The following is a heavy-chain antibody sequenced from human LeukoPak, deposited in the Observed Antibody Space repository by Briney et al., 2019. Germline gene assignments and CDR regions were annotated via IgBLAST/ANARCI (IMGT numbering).Heavy chain of an antibody. CDR1: GFTFSSYG. D-gene: IGHD2-2*01. CDR3: AKDGRHCSSTSCLSFDY. J-gene: IGHJ4*02. Sequence: AGGSLRLSCAASGFTFSSYGMHWVRQAPGKGLEWVAFIRYDGSNKYYADSVKGRFTISRDNSKNTLYLQMNSLRAEDTAVYYCAKDGRHCSSTSCLSFDYWGQGTLVIVSS. CDR2: IRYDGSNK. V-gene: IGHV3-30*02.